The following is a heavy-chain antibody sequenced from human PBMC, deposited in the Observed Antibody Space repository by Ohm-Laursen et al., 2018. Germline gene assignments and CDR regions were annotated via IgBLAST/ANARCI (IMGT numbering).Heavy chain of an antibody. D-gene: IGHD6-13*01. CDR2: INHSGST. Sequence: TLSLTCAVYGGSFSGDYWSWIRQPPGKGLEWIGEINHSGSTNYNPSLKSRVTISVDTSKNQFSLKLSSVTAADTAVYYCARDGGSSWYNWFDPWGQGTLVTVSS. J-gene: IGHJ5*02. V-gene: IGHV4-34*01. CDR3: ARDGGSSWYNWFDP. CDR1: GGSFSGDY.